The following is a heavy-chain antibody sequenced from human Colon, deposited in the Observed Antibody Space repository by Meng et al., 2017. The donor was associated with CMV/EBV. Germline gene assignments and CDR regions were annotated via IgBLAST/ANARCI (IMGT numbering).Heavy chain of an antibody. CDR2: TYVSDIT. Sequence: GGSLRLSCVASGFTFSTYSMNWVRQAPGKGLEWVSITYVSDITYYADSVKGRFAIFRDNSKNTLYLQMNSLGTEDTAIYYCARSTSETGATTGGFDVWGRGTTVTVSS. CDR3: ARSTSETGATTGGFDV. J-gene: IGHJ6*02. V-gene: IGHV3-53*01. CDR1: GFTFSTYS. D-gene: IGHD1-26*01.